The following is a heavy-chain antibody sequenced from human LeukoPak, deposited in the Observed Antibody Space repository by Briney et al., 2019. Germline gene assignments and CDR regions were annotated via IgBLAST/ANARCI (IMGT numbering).Heavy chain of an antibody. V-gene: IGHV3-30-3*01. CDR2: ISYDGSNK. CDR1: GFTFSSYA. J-gene: IGHJ4*02. Sequence: PGGSLRLSCAASGFTFSSYAMHWVRQAPGKGLEWVAVISYDGSNKYYADSVKGRFTISRDNSKNTLYLQMNSLRAEDTAVYYCAKAPRIRSRGLSYYFDYWGQGTLVTVSS. CDR3: AKAPRIRSRGLSYYFDY. D-gene: IGHD2-15*01.